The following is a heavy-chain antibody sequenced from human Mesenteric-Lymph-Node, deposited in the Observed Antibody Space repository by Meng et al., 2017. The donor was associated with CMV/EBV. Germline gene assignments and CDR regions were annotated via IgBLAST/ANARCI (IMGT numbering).Heavy chain of an antibody. Sequence: SGFTFNKYWMHWVRPTPGKGLVWVSRSNSDGSGTSYADSVKGRFTISRDNAKNTLYLQMNSLSADDAALYYCARDYGSGSLFNWYFDLWGRGTLVTVSS. J-gene: IGHJ2*01. CDR3: ARDYGSGSLFNWYFDL. CDR1: GFTFNKYW. V-gene: IGHV3-74*01. D-gene: IGHD3-10*01. CDR2: SNSDGSGT.